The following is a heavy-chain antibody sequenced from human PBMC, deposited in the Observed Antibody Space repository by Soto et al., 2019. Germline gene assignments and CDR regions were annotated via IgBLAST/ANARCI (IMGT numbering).Heavy chain of an antibody. V-gene: IGHV3-74*01. CDR1: GFTFSSCW. D-gene: IGHD2-15*01. Sequence: EVQLVESGGGSVQPGGSLRLSCAASGFTFSSCWMHWVRQAPGKGLVWVSRINSDGSTTSYADSVKGRFTISRDNAKNTLYLQMNSLRAEDTAVYYCARVVVGAYHFDYWGQGTLVTVSS. CDR2: INSDGSTT. J-gene: IGHJ4*02. CDR3: ARVVVGAYHFDY.